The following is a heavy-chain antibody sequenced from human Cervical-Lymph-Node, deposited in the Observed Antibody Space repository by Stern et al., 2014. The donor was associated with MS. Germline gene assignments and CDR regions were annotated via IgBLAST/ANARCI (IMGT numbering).Heavy chain of an antibody. D-gene: IGHD3-9*01. J-gene: IGHJ4*02. CDR3: ARTMTGMSAFDF. CDR2: INPSDGST. Sequence: QVQLVHSGAEVKKPGASVKVSCKASGYTFSAYYMHWVRQAPGQGLEWAGVINPSDGSTNYAQKFQGRVTVTRDTSTSTAFMELSSLISEDTAMYYCARTMTGMSAFDFWGQGTLVTVSS. CDR1: GYTFSAYY. V-gene: IGHV1-46*01.